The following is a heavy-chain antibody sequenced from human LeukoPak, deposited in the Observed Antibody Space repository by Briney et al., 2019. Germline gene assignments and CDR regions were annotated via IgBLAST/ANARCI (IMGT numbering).Heavy chain of an antibody. Sequence: SQTLSLTCTVSGGSISNINYSWSWIRRPPGKGLEWIGYIYYSGSTYYNPALRSRVTISVDRSKNHFSLELNSVTAADTAVYYCARVMYGEGVRFDPWGQGTLVTVSS. D-gene: IGHD2-8*01. CDR3: ARVMYGEGVRFDP. J-gene: IGHJ5*02. CDR2: IYYSGST. V-gene: IGHV4-30-2*01. CDR1: GGSISNINYS.